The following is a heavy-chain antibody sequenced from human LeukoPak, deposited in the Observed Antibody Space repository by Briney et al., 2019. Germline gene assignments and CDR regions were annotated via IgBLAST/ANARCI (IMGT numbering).Heavy chain of an antibody. CDR2: IKSAGSSI. CDR3: ARDLDYGGKSNFDY. CDR1: GFTFSSYW. V-gene: IGHV3-74*03. Sequence: GGSLRLSCAASGFTFSSYWMHGVRQAPGKGLVWVSRIKSAGSSIMYADSVKGRFTISRDNAKNTVYLQMNSLRAEDTAVYYCARDLDYGGKSNFDYWGQGTLVTVSS. J-gene: IGHJ4*02. D-gene: IGHD4-23*01.